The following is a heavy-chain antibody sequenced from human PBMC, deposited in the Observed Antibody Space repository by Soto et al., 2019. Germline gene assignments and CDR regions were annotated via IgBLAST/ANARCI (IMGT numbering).Heavy chain of an antibody. CDR1: GYTFTSYY. Sequence: QVQLVQSGAEVKKPGASVKVSCKASGYTFTSYYMHWVRQAPGQGLEWMGIINPSGGSTSYAQKFQGRXXMXRXXSTSTVYMELSSLRSEDTAVYYCAREGPYGGDFDYWGQGTLVTVSS. D-gene: IGHD4-17*01. CDR3: AREGPYGGDFDY. J-gene: IGHJ4*02. CDR2: INPSGGST. V-gene: IGHV1-46*01.